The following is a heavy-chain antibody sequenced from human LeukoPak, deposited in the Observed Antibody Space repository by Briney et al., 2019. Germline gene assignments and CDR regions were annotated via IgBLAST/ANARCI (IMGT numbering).Heavy chain of an antibody. CDR1: GFIFSKVW. Sequence: GGSLRLSCEASGFIFSKVWMSWVRRAPGKGLEWVGRIKSKSDDGTRDYAPPVRGRLTISRDDSKSTVYLQMESLRSEDTGVYYCCGTRGDLWGQGTLVTVSS. CDR2: IKSKSDDGTR. CDR3: CGTRGDL. V-gene: IGHV3-15*01. D-gene: IGHD1-14*01. J-gene: IGHJ5*02.